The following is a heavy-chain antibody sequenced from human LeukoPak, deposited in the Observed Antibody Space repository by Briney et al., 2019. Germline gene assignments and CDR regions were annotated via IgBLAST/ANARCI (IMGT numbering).Heavy chain of an antibody. CDR2: IYSGGST. J-gene: IGHJ3*02. V-gene: IGHV3-66*02. D-gene: IGHD5-24*01. CDR1: GFTVSSNY. CDR3: ARDGLQDDYDAFDI. Sequence: GGSLRLSCAASGFTVSSNYMSWVRQAPGKGLEWVSVIYSGGSTYYADSVKGRFTISRDNSKNTLYLQVNSLRAEDTAVYYCARDGLQDDYDAFDIWGQGTMVTVSS.